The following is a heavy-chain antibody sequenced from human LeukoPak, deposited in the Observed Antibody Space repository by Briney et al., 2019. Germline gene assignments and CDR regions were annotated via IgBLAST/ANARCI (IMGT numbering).Heavy chain of an antibody. V-gene: IGHV1-2*02. CDR2: INPNSGDT. Sequence: ASVKVSCKASGCSFTGYYMHWVRQAPGQGLEWMGWINPNSGDTNFAQNFQGRVTMTRDTSISTVYMELSRLRSDDTAVFYCARGYYDSSDFEYFQHWGQGTLVTVSS. CDR1: GCSFTGYY. CDR3: ARGYYDSSDFEYFQH. J-gene: IGHJ1*01. D-gene: IGHD3-22*01.